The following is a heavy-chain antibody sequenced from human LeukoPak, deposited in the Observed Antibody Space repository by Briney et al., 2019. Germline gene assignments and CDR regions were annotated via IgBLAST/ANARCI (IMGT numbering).Heavy chain of an antibody. CDR3: AKDPYSSGWYRLGP. D-gene: IGHD6-19*01. J-gene: IGHJ5*02. CDR2: ISGSGGST. CDR1: GFTFSSYA. V-gene: IGHV3-23*01. Sequence: GGSLRLSCAAPGFTFSSYAMSWVRQAPGKGLEWVSGISGSGGSTYYADSVKGRFTISRDNSMNTLYLQMNSLRADDTAVYYCAKDPYSSGWYRLGPWGQGTLVTVSS.